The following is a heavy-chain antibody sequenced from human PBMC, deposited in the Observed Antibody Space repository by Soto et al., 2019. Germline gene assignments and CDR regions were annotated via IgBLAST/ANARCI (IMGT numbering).Heavy chain of an antibody. V-gene: IGHV4-59*01. D-gene: IGHD3-3*01. J-gene: IGHJ4*02. CDR2: IYYNGRT. Sequence: SETLSLTCTVSGGSISTYYWSWIRQPPGKGLEWIGYIYYNGRTNYNPSLESRVTISLDTSKSQFSLKLISVSAADTAVYYCARDGSGYDFWSGPYFFDYWGPGTLVTVSS. CDR1: GGSISTYY. CDR3: ARDGSGYDFWSGPYFFDY.